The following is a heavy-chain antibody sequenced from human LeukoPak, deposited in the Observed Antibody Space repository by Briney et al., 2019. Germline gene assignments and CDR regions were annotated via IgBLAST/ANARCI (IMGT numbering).Heavy chain of an antibody. CDR2: IYYSGST. D-gene: IGHD5-24*01. CDR3: ARERGLEMAI. Sequence: PSETLSLTCTVSGGSISSYYWSWIRQPPGKGLEWIWYIYYSGSTNYNPSLKSRVTISVDTSKNQFSLNLSSVTAADTAVYYCARERGLEMAIWGQGTLVTVSS. CDR1: GGSISSYY. J-gene: IGHJ4*02. V-gene: IGHV4-59*01.